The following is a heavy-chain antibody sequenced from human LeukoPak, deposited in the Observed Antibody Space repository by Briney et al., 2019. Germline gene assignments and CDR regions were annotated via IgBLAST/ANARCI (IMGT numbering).Heavy chain of an antibody. V-gene: IGHV4-38-2*02. Sequence: PSETLSLTCTVSGSSINSGYYWGWIRQPPGKGLEWIGSIYRSGNTYYTPSLRCPVTISADTSKTQFSLKLSSVTATDTAVYYCAKSIQLWYDAFDIWGQGTMVTVSS. CDR1: GSSINSGYY. D-gene: IGHD1-1*01. J-gene: IGHJ3*02. CDR2: IYRSGNT. CDR3: AKSIQLWYDAFDI.